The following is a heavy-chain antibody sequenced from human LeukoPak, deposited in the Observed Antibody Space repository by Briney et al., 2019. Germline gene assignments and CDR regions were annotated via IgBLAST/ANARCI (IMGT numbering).Heavy chain of an antibody. J-gene: IGHJ4*02. V-gene: IGHV1-2*02. CDR2: INPNSGGA. CDR3: ARDSGSSGWDPTSFMDY. D-gene: IGHD6-19*01. Sequence: ASVKVSCKASGYTFTGHHIHWVRQPPGQGLEWMGWINPNSGGANSAQKFLGRVSMTRDTSISTVHMDLASLTSDDTAVYYCARDSGSSGWDPTSFMDYWGRGTLVTVSS. CDR1: GYTFTGHH.